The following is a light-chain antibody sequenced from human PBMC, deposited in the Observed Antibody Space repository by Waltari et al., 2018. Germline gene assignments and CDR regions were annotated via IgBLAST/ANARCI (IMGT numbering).Light chain of an antibody. CDR3: SSYISSDTLEL. CDR1: SSDVGGYNY. CDR2: DVS. Sequence: QSALTQPASVSGSPGQSITISCTGTSSDVGGYNYVSWYQQHPGKAPKLIIFDVSNRHSGFAGRFSGAKPGNTASLTSFGLQAQDEADYYCSSYISSDTLELFGGGTSLTVL. J-gene: IGLJ2*01. V-gene: IGLV2-14*03.